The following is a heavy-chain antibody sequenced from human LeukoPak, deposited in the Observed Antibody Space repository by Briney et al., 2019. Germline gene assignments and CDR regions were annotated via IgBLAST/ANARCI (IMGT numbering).Heavy chain of an antibody. CDR1: GGSISSYY. CDR2: IYYSGST. CDR3: ARGFPEDWFDP. J-gene: IGHJ5*02. V-gene: IGHV4-59*01. D-gene: IGHD1-14*01. Sequence: SETLSLTCTVSGGSISSYYWSWIRQPPGKGLEWIGYIYYSGSTNYNPSLKSRVTISVDTSKNQFSLKLSSVTAADTAVYYCARGFPEDWFDPWGQGTLVTVSS.